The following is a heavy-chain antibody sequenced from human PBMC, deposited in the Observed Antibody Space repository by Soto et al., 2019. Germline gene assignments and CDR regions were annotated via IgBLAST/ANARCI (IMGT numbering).Heavy chain of an antibody. J-gene: IGHJ4*02. V-gene: IGHV4-39*01. CDR2: IYYSGST. D-gene: IGHD6-13*01. Sequence: SETLSLTCRVSGGSITTTNYYWSWVRQPPGKGLEWIANIYYSGSTYYSPSLRSRVTVSVDTSKNQFSLTLSSVTAADTAMYYCASLQVPGNFDYWGQGALVTVSS. CDR3: ASLQVPGNFDY. CDR1: GGSITTTNYY.